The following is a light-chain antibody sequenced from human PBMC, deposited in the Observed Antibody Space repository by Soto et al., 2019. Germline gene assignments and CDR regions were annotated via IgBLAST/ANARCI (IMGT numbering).Light chain of an antibody. V-gene: IGLV2-8*01. CDR1: SSDVGGYNY. J-gene: IGLJ1*01. Sequence: QSVLTQPPSASGSPGQSVTISCTGSSSDVGGYNYVSWYQQHPGKAPKVIINEVSKRPSGVPDRFSGSKSGNTASLTVSGLQADDEADYYCSSYAGSNTFVFGSGTKGTVL. CDR2: EVS. CDR3: SSYAGSNTFV.